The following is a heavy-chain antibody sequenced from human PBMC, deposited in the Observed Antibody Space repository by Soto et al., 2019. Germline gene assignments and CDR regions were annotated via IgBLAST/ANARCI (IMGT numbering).Heavy chain of an antibody. CDR2: ISGSGGST. V-gene: IGHV3-23*01. D-gene: IGHD3-10*01. Sequence: LRLSCAASGFTFSSYAMSWVRQAPGKGLEWVSAISGSGGSTYYADSVKGRFTISRDNSKNTPYLQMNSLRAEDTAVYYCANYGSGWYYGMDVWGQGTTVTVSS. J-gene: IGHJ6*02. CDR1: GFTFSSYA. CDR3: ANYGSGWYYGMDV.